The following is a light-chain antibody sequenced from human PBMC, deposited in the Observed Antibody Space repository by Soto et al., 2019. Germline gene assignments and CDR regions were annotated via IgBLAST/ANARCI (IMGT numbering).Light chain of an antibody. V-gene: IGKV3-20*01. CDR2: GAS. Sequence: EIVLTQSPGTLSLSPGERATLSCRASRRVSSNYLAWYQQRPGQSPRLLIYGASSRATGIPDRFSGSGAGTDFTLTISILDPEDFAVYYCQQYGSSSGWTFGQGTKVVIK. CDR1: RRVSSNY. CDR3: QQYGSSSGWT. J-gene: IGKJ1*01.